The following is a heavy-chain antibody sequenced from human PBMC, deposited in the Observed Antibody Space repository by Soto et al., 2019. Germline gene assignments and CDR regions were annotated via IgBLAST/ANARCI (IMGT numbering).Heavy chain of an antibody. Sequence: QLQLQESGPGLVKPSETLSLTCTVSGGSISSYYWSWIRQPPGKGLEWIGYIYYSGSTNYNPSLKSRVTISVDTSKNQFSLKLSSVTAAHTAVYYCARAVARFGIDYWGQGTLVTVSS. CDR2: IYYSGST. V-gene: IGHV4-59*01. CDR1: GGSISSYY. CDR3: ARAVARFGIDY. J-gene: IGHJ4*02. D-gene: IGHD3-16*01.